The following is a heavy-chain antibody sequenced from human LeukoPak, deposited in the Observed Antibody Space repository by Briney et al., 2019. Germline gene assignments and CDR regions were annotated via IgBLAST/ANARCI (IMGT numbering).Heavy chain of an antibody. CDR1: GFTFSTAW. CDR2: IYGGGTT. D-gene: IGHD1-26*01. Sequence: GGSLRLSCAASGFTFSTAWMSWVRQAPGKGLEWVSVIYGGGTTYYADSVKGKFTISRDNSKNTLFLQMNGLRVDDTAVYYCARDPGIANGMVDWGQGTTVTVFS. J-gene: IGHJ6*02. CDR3: ARDPGIANGMVD. V-gene: IGHV3-66*01.